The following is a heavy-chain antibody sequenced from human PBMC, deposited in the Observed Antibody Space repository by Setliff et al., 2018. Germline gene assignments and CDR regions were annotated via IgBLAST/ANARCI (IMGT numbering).Heavy chain of an antibody. Sequence: PSETLSLTCSVSGGSISGYYWNWLRRTPGKGLEWVGHIYYNGDTNSNPSLRGRLTMSVDTSKSQFSLNLTSVTAADTAVYFCARAVDSSGYFPYWYFDLWGRGALVTVSS. CDR2: IYYNGDT. V-gene: IGHV4-59*01. D-gene: IGHD3-22*01. J-gene: IGHJ2*01. CDR3: ARAVDSSGYFPYWYFDL. CDR1: GGSISGYY.